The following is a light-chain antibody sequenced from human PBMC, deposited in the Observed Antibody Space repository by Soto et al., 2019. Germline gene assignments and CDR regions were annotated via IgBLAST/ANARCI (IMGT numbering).Light chain of an antibody. CDR3: QKYGNFWT. V-gene: IGKV3-20*01. Sequence: EIVMTQSPGTLSLSPGEVATLSCRASQSVSGSYLAWYQQKPGQAPRLVIYDASSRATGIPDRFSGSGSGTDFTLTISRLEAEDFAVYYCQKYGNFWTFGQGTKVDIK. CDR1: QSVSGSY. J-gene: IGKJ1*01. CDR2: DAS.